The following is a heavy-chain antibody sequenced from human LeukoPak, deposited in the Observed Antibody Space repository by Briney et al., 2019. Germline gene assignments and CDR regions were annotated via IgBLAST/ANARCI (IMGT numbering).Heavy chain of an antibody. CDR2: IYYSGST. CDR3: ARDTIFGVVNWFDP. J-gene: IGHJ5*01. V-gene: IGHV4-31*03. D-gene: IGHD3-3*01. Sequence: SQTLSLTCIVSGGSISSGGYYWSWIRQHPGKGLEWIGYIYYSGSTYYNPSLKSRVTISVDTSKNQFSLKLSSVTAADTAVYYCARDTIFGVVNWFDPWGQGTLVTVSS. CDR1: GGSISSGGYY.